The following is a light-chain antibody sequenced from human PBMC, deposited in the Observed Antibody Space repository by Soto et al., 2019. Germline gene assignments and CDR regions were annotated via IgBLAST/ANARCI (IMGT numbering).Light chain of an antibody. CDR1: NSNIGSNT. CDR3: AAWDDSLNGWV. CDR2: TNN. J-gene: IGLJ3*02. Sequence: QSVLTQPPSASETPGQRVTISCSGSNSNIGSNTVNWYQHLPGTAPKLLIYTNNQRPSGAPDRFSGSKSGTSTSLAISGLRSEDEADYYCAAWDDSLNGWVFGGGTKLTVL. V-gene: IGLV1-44*01.